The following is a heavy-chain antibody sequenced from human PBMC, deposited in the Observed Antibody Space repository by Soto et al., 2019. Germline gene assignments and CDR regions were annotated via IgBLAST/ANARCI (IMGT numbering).Heavy chain of an antibody. D-gene: IGHD6-19*01. CDR2: IWYDGSNK. Sequence: GSLRHSCAASGFTFSSYGMHWVRQAPGKGLERVAVIWYDGSNKDYADSVKGRFTISRDNSKNTLYLQMNSLRAEDTAVYYCATGFDRGWLDYWGEGTLVTVSS. V-gene: IGHV3-33*01. CDR1: GFTFSSYG. CDR3: ATGFDRGWLDY. J-gene: IGHJ4*02.